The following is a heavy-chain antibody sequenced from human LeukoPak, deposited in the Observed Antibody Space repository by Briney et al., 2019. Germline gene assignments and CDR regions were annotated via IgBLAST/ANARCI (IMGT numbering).Heavy chain of an antibody. CDR1: GGTFSSYA. D-gene: IGHD3-10*01. V-gene: IGHV1-69*13. CDR3: ARMMVRGNYYFDY. J-gene: IGHJ4*02. CDR2: IIPIFGTA. Sequence: SVKVSCKASGGTFSSYAISWVRRAPGQGLEWMGGIIPIFGTANYAQKFQGRVTITADESTSTAYMELNSLRSEDTAVYYCARMMVRGNYYFDYWGQGTLVTVSS.